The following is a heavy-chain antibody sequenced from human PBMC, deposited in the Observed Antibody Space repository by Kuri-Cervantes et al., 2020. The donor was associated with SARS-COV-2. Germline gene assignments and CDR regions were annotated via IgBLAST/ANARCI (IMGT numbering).Heavy chain of an antibody. J-gene: IGHJ5*02. D-gene: IGHD4-23*01. CDR1: GGSFSGYY. V-gene: IGHV4-34*01. Sequence: ESLKISCAVYGGSFSGYYWSWIRQPPGKGLEWIGEINHSGSTNYNPSLKSRVTISVDTSKNQFSLKLSSVTAADTAVYYCARAFRTGGWFDPWGQGTLVTVSS. CDR2: INHSGST. CDR3: ARAFRTGGWFDP.